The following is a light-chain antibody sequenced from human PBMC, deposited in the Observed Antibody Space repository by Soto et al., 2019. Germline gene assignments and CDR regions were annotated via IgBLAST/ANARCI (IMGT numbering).Light chain of an antibody. Sequence: EIVLTQSPATLSLSPGERATLSCRASQSVSSYLAWYQQKPGQAPRLLIYDASNRATGIPARFSGSGSGTDFTLIIGSLEPEDSAVYYCQQRHMWPITFGQGTRLEI. CDR3: QQRHMWPIT. CDR2: DAS. V-gene: IGKV3-11*01. J-gene: IGKJ5*01. CDR1: QSVSSY.